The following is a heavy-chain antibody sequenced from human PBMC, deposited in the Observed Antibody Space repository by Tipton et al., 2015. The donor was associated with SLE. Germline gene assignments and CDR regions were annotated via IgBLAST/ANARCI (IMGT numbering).Heavy chain of an antibody. CDR3: ARDLTTMVRGVSLDAFDI. Sequence: TLSLTCHVAGGAIRNSPYYWAWIRQPPGKRLEWIGSVFDTGYTAYNPSLEGRMSISVDTSNNEFSLKLSSVTAADTAIYYCARDLTTMVRGVSLDAFDIWGQGTMVTVSS. D-gene: IGHD3-10*01. CDR1: GGAIRNSPYY. CDR2: VFDTGYT. V-gene: IGHV4-39*07. J-gene: IGHJ3*02.